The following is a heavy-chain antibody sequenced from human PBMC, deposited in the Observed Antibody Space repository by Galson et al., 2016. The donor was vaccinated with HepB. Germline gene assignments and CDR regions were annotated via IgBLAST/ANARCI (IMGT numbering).Heavy chain of an antibody. D-gene: IGHD5-12*01. CDR2: IHSDGRST. CDR3: VRGYTGYDYYFDF. CDR1: GFTFSSYW. Sequence: SLRLSCAASGFTFSSYWMHWVRQAPGKGLVWVSRIHSDGRSTSYADSVKGRFTISRDNAENTLYLQMNSLRAEDTALYYCVRGYTGYDYYFDFWGQGTLVTVSS. V-gene: IGHV3-74*01. J-gene: IGHJ4*02.